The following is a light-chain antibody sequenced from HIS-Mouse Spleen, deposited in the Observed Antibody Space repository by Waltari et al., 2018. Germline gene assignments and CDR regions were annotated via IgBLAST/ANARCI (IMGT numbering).Light chain of an antibody. J-gene: IGLJ3*02. V-gene: IGLV2-11*01. Sequence: QPALPQPPPVSGSPGRPATSPCPGTTSDVGGYNYVPWYQQHPGKAPNLMIYDVSQRPSGVPDRFSGSKSGNTASLTISGLQAEDEADYYCCSYAGSYGVFGGGTKLTVL. CDR1: TSDVGGYNY. CDR3: CSYAGSYGV. CDR2: DVS.